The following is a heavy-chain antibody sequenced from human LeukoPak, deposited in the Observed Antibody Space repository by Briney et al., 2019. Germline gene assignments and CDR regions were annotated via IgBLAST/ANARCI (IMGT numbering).Heavy chain of an antibody. Sequence: KPSETLSLTCTVSGGSISSYYWSWIRQPPGKGLEWIGYIYYSGSTNYNPSLKSRVTISVDTSKNQFSLKLSSVTAADTAVYYCARDRQWELLGPFDYWGQGTLVTVSS. CDR3: ARDRQWELLGPFDY. J-gene: IGHJ4*02. CDR1: GGSISSYY. D-gene: IGHD1-26*01. V-gene: IGHV4-59*12. CDR2: IYYSGST.